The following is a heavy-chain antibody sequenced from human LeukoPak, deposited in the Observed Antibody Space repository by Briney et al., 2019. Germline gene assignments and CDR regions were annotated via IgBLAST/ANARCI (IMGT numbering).Heavy chain of an antibody. Sequence: PGGSLRLSWAASGFTFSSYAMSWVRQAPGKGLEWVSAISGSGGSTYYADSVKGRFTISRDNSKNTLYLQMNSLRAEDTAVYYCAKDAFSSTSFPVWFDPWGQGTLVTVSS. CDR3: AKDAFSSTSFPVWFDP. CDR1: GFTFSSYA. V-gene: IGHV3-23*01. CDR2: ISGSGGST. J-gene: IGHJ5*02. D-gene: IGHD2-2*01.